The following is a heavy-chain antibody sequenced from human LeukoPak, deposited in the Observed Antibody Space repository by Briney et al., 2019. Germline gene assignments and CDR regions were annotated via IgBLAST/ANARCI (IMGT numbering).Heavy chain of an antibody. Sequence: WASVTVSCTASGYTFTSYGISWVRQAPGQGLEWMGWISAYNGNTNYAQKLQGRVTMTTDTSTSTAYMELRSLRSDDTAVYYCARDSRGSRIQEFWGQGTLVTVSS. CDR3: ARDSRGSRIQEF. CDR2: ISAYNGNT. CDR1: GYTFTSYG. V-gene: IGHV1-18*01. J-gene: IGHJ4*02. D-gene: IGHD3-16*01.